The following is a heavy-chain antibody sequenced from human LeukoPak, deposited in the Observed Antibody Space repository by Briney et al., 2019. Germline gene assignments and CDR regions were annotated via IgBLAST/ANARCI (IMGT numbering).Heavy chain of an antibody. CDR2: IIPIFGTA. V-gene: IGHV1-69*13. Sequence: GASVKVSCKASGGTFSSYAISWVRQAPGQGLEWMGGIIPIFGTANYALKFQGRVTITADESTSTAYMELSSLRSEDTAVYYCARSRDGYMILWGNLDYWGQGTLVTVSS. D-gene: IGHD5-24*01. J-gene: IGHJ4*02. CDR3: ARSRDGYMILWGNLDY. CDR1: GGTFSSYA.